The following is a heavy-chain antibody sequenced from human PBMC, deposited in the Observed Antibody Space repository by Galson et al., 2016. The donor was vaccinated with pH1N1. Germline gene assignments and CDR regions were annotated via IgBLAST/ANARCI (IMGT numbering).Heavy chain of an antibody. CDR3: ARALLNWYFDL. CDR1: AITFSSHA. Sequence: SLSLSCAASAITFSSHAMHWVRQAPGKGLEWVARIWYDGTNASYADSVKGRFTISRDNSKNTLYLQMNSLRAEDSAVYYCARALLNWYFDLWCRGTLVTVSS. J-gene: IGHJ2*01. CDR2: IWYDGTNA. V-gene: IGHV3-33*01.